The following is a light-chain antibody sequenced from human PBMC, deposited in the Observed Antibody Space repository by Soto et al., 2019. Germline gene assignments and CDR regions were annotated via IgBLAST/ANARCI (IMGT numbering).Light chain of an antibody. J-gene: IGLJ1*01. Sequence: ALTQPASVSGSLGQSITISCTGTTSDVGGYNYVSWYQQHPGKAPILMIYEVTNRPSGVSNRFSGSKSGNTASLTISGLQVEDEAEYFCGSYTGSITYVFGTGTKVTVL. CDR1: TSDVGGYNY. V-gene: IGLV2-14*01. CDR2: EVT. CDR3: GSYTGSITYV.